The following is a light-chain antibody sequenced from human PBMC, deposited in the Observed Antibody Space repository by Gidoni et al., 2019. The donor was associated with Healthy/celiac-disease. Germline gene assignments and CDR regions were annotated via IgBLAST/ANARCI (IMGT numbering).Light chain of an antibody. CDR3: AASDDGLNGRV. V-gene: IGLV1-44*01. CDR1: SSNIGSTT. J-gene: IGLJ3*02. CDR2: SNN. Sequence: LSRRRPASGTTGQRVTISCSGSSSNIGSTTVNWYQQLPGTAPKLLIDSNNPRPSGVPARFSGSMSGTSASLAIIGLQSEGGAVYYCAASDDGLNGRVFGGGTKLTVL.